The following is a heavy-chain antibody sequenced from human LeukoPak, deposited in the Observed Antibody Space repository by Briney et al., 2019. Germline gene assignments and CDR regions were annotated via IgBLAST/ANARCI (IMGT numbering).Heavy chain of an antibody. D-gene: IGHD1-26*01. J-gene: IGHJ4*02. CDR2: IIPIFGTA. Sequence: SVKVPCKASGYTFTSYDINWVRQATGQGLEWMGWIIPIFGTANYAQKFQGRVTITTDESTSTAYMELSSLRSEDTAVYYCARAGVVGAGEYWGQGTLVTVSS. CDR3: ARAGVVGAGEY. V-gene: IGHV1-69*05. CDR1: GYTFTSYD.